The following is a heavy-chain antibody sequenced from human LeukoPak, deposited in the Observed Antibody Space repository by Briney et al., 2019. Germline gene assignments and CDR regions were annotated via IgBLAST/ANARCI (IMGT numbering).Heavy chain of an antibody. CDR3: ARLGSGYYFAFDL. CDR2: IKQDGSEK. V-gene: IGHV3-7*01. CDR1: GFTFSSYW. J-gene: IGHJ2*01. D-gene: IGHD3-22*01. Sequence: GGSLRLSCAASGFTFSSYWMSWVRQAPGKGLEWVANIKQDGSEKYYVDSVKGRFTISRDTSKNTLSLQMHRLRDADTAVYYCARLGSGYYFAFDLWGRGTLVTVSS.